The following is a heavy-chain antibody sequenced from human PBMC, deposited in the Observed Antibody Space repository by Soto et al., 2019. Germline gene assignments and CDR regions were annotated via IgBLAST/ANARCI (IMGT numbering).Heavy chain of an antibody. D-gene: IGHD4-17*01. Sequence: QVQLHQWGAGLVKPSETLSLSCTVDGGSFTGYFWTWIRQPPGNGLEWIGEVDHNGVTNYNPSLKSRVTISLDTSKKQFSLRLTSVTAADTSIYFCARLTVAKVRTGPDYWGQGALVTVSS. CDR3: ARLTVAKVRTGPDY. CDR2: VDHNGVT. V-gene: IGHV4-34*01. CDR1: GGSFTGYF. J-gene: IGHJ4*02.